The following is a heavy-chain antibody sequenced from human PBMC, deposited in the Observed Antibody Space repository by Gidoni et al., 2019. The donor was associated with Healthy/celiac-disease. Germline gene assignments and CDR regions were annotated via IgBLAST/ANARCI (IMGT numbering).Heavy chain of an antibody. D-gene: IGHD2-15*01. Sequence: EVQLVESGGGLVKPGGSLRLSCAASGFTFSNAWMSWVRQAPGKGLEWVGRIKSKTDGGTTDYAAPVKGRFTISRDDSKNTLYLQMNSLKTEDTAVYYCTTDIHISGGSCFGQLWCEGGQVDYWGQGTLVTVSS. CDR3: TTDIHISGGSCFGQLWCEGGQVDY. CDR1: GFTFSNAW. V-gene: IGHV3-15*01. J-gene: IGHJ4*02. CDR2: IKSKTDGGTT.